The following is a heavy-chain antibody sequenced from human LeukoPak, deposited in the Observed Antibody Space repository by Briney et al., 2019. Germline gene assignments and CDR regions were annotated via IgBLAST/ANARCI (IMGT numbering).Heavy chain of an antibody. J-gene: IGHJ4*02. V-gene: IGHV1-69*04. D-gene: IGHD2-15*01. CDR1: GGTFSSYA. CDR3: ARAVMVAAISYFDY. Sequence: VASVKVSCTASGGTFSSYAISWVRQAPGQGLEWMGRIIPILGIANYAQKFQGGVTITADKSTSTAYMELSSLRSEDTAVYYCARAVMVAAISYFDYWGQGTLVTVSS. CDR2: IIPILGIA.